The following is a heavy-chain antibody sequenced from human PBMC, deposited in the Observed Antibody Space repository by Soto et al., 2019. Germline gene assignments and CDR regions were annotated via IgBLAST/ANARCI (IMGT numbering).Heavy chain of an antibody. Sequence: GGSLRLSCAASGFTFSSYDMHWVRQATGKGLEWVSAIGTAGDTYYPGSVKGRFTISRENAKNSLYLQMNSLRAGDTAVYYCAPGGPSSSSQAVIYMDVWGKGTTVTVSS. CDR1: GFTFSSYD. V-gene: IGHV3-13*01. J-gene: IGHJ6*03. D-gene: IGHD6-6*01. CDR2: IGTAGDT. CDR3: APGGPSSSSQAVIYMDV.